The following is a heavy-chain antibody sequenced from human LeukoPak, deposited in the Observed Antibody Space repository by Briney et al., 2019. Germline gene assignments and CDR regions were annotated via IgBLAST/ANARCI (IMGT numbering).Heavy chain of an antibody. J-gene: IGHJ4*02. V-gene: IGHV4-39*02. Sequence: SETLSLTCTVSGDSITSRGNYWGWFRQPPGKGLEWIGTISDGGRTFYNPSLQSRVTLSLDSSKNHFALRLKSVTDADTAHYYCARRRGYHFDYWGQGTLVTISS. CDR3: ARRRGYHFDY. CDR1: GDSITSRGNY. CDR2: ISDGGRT. D-gene: IGHD3-10*01.